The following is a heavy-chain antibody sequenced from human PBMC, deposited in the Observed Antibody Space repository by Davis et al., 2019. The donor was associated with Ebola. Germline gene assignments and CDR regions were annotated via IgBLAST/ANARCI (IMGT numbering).Heavy chain of an antibody. J-gene: IGHJ6*02. CDR1: GITVSSNY. Sequence: GGSLRLSCAASGITVSSNYMSWVRQAPGKGLEWVSVIYSGGSTYSADSVKGRFTISRDNSKNTLYLQMNSLRAEDTAVYYCARGFGAAMYKYDVWGQGTTVTVSS. CDR2: IYSGGST. V-gene: IGHV3-53*01. D-gene: IGHD2-2*01. CDR3: ARGFGAAMYKYDV.